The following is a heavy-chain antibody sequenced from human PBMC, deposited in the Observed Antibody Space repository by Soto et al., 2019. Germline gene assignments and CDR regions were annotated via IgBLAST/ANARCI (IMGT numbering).Heavy chain of an antibody. CDR2: ISYDGSNK. V-gene: IGHV3-30*18. CDR1: GFTFSSYG. D-gene: IGHD3-22*01. CDR3: AKDLGNYDSSGYYPGY. Sequence: GGSLRLSCAASGFTFSSYGMHWVRQAPGKGLEWVAVISYDGSNKYYADSVKGRFTISRDNSKNTLYLQMNSLRAEDTAVYYCAKDLGNYDSSGYYPGYWCQGTLVTVSS. J-gene: IGHJ4*02.